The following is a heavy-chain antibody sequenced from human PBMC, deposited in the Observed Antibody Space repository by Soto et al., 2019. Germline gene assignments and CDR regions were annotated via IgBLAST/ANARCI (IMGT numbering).Heavy chain of an antibody. V-gene: IGHV1-3*01. J-gene: IGHJ5*02. CDR1: VYTFTSYA. D-gene: IGHD3-3*01. CDR3: ARALRITIFGVVSVWFDP. Sequence: ASVKGSCKASVYTFTSYAMHWVRQAPGQRLEWMGWINAGNGNTKYSQKFQGRVTITRDTSASTAYMELSSLRSEDTAVYYCARALRITIFGVVSVWFDPWGQGTLVTVSS. CDR2: INAGNGNT.